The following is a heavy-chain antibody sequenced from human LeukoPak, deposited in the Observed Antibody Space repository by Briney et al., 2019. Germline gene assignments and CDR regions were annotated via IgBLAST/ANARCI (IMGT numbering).Heavy chain of an antibody. Sequence: SGPTLVNPTQTLTLTCTFSGFSLSTSGAGVGWIRQPPGKALEWLALIYWNDDKRYSPSLKSRLTITKDTSKNQVVLTMTNMDRVDTATYYCAHTPRGSGRSRWFDPWGQGTLVTVSS. CDR1: GFSLSTSGAG. J-gene: IGHJ5*02. CDR2: IYWNDDK. V-gene: IGHV2-5*01. D-gene: IGHD3-10*01. CDR3: AHTPRGSGRSRWFDP.